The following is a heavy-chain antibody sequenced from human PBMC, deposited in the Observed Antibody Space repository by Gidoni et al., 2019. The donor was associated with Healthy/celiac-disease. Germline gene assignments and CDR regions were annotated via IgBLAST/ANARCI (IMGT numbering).Heavy chain of an antibody. CDR3: ARDRGIVVVRNYYYGMDV. J-gene: IGHJ6*02. CDR2: ISSSSSYI. V-gene: IGHV3-21*01. D-gene: IGHD3-22*01. CDR1: GFTFSSYS. Sequence: EVQLVESGGGLVKPGGSLRLSCAASGFTFSSYSMNWVRQAPGKGLEWVSSISSSSSYIYYADSVKGRLTISRDNAKNSLYLQMNSLRAEDTAVYYCARDRGIVVVRNYYYGMDVWGQGTTVTVSS.